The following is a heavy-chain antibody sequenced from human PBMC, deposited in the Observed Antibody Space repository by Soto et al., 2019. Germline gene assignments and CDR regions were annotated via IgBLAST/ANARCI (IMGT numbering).Heavy chain of an antibody. Sequence: EVQLVESGGGLVQPGGSLRLSCAASGFTFSSYWTHWVRQAPGKGLVWVSRINSDGSSTFYADSVKGRFTISRDNAKNTVYLQMNSLRAEDTAVYYCASHLYCSGGSCFDYWGQRTLVTVSS. CDR1: GFTFSSYW. J-gene: IGHJ4*02. CDR2: INSDGSST. V-gene: IGHV3-74*01. CDR3: ASHLYCSGGSCFDY. D-gene: IGHD2-15*01.